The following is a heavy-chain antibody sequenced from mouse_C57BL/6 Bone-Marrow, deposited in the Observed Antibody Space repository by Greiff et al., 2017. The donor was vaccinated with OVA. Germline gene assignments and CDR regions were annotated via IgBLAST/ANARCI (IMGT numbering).Heavy chain of an antibody. CDR1: GYTFTSYW. V-gene: IGHV1-69*01. J-gene: IGHJ4*01. CDR2: IDPSDSYT. Sequence: VQLQQPGAELVMPGASVKLSCKASGYTFTSYWMHWVKQRPGQGLEWIGEIDPSDSYTNYNQKFKGKSTLTVDKSSSTAYMQLSSLTSEDSAVYYCARTNYYGSSYQYYYAMDYWGQGTSVTVSS. CDR3: ARTNYYGSSYQYYYAMDY. D-gene: IGHD1-1*01.